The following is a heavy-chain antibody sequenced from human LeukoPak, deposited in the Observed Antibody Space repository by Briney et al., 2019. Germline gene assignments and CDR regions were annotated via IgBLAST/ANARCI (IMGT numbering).Heavy chain of an antibody. Sequence: SETLSLTCTVSGGSISSYYWSWIRQPPGKGLGWIGYIYYSGSTNYNPSLKSRVTISVDTSKNQFSLKLSSVTAADTAVYYCARGRGSYYYDSSGYYDYWGQGTLVTVSS. CDR1: GGSISSYY. CDR2: IYYSGST. J-gene: IGHJ4*02. D-gene: IGHD3-22*01. CDR3: ARGRGSYYYDSSGYYDY. V-gene: IGHV4-59*01.